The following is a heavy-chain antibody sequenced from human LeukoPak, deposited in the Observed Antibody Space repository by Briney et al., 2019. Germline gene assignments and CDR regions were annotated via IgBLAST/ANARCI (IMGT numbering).Heavy chain of an antibody. D-gene: IGHD4-17*01. Sequence: GGSLRLSCAASGFTFSGYWMHWVRQAPGKGLVWVSRINDDGSNTNYADSVKGRFTISRDNAKNTLYLQMNSLRAEDTAVYYCARETAYGDSLIYWGQGTLVTVSS. CDR3: ARETAYGDSLIY. CDR1: GFTFSGYW. V-gene: IGHV3-74*01. J-gene: IGHJ4*02. CDR2: INDDGSNT.